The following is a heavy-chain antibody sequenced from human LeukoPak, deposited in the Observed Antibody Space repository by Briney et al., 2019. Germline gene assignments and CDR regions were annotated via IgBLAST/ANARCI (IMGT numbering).Heavy chain of an antibody. V-gene: IGHV3-23*01. CDR1: GFTFSSYA. J-gene: IGHJ4*02. CDR3: ATGRGYSYGPFDY. Sequence: GSLRLSCAASGFTFSSYAMSWVRQAPGKGLEWVSAISGSGGSTYYADSVKGRFTISRDNSKNTLYLQMNSLRAEDTAVYYCATGRGYSYGPFDYWGQGTLVTVSS. D-gene: IGHD5-18*01. CDR2: ISGSGGST.